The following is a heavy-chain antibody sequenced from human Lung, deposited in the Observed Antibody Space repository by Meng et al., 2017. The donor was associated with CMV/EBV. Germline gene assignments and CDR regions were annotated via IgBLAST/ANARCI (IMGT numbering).Heavy chain of an antibody. Sequence: ASVXVSCKASGYTFTAHYFHWVRQAPGQGLEWMGWIHPHRGDTNYAQQFQGRVTLTRDTSINTGYMELTRLTSDETAVYYCARDNNWGPDYWGHGTLVTVSS. CDR3: ARDNNWGPDY. CDR2: IHPHRGDT. D-gene: IGHD7-27*01. J-gene: IGHJ4*01. CDR1: GYTFTAHY. V-gene: IGHV1-2*02.